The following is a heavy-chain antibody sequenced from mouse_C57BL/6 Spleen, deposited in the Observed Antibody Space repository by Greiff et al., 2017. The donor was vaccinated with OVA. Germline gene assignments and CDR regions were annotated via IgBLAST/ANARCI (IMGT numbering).Heavy chain of an antibody. V-gene: IGHV1-72*01. CDR3: ARDYYGSSYEADFDY. CDR2: IDPNSGGT. J-gene: IGHJ2*01. D-gene: IGHD1-1*01. CDR1: GYTFTSYW. Sequence: VQLQQPGAELVKPGASVKLSCKASGYTFTSYWMHWVKQRPGRGLEWIGRIDPNSGGTKYNEKFKSKATLTVDKPSSTAYMQLSSLTSEDSAVYYGARDYYGSSYEADFDYWGQGTTLTVSS.